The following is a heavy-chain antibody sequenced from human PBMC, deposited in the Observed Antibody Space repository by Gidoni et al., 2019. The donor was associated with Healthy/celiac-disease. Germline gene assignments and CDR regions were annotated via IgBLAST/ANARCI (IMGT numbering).Heavy chain of an antibody. Sequence: EVQLVESGGGLVKPGGSLRLSCAASGFTFSSYSMNWVRQAPGKGLEWVSSISSSSSYIYYADSVKGRFTISRDNAKNSLYLQMNSLRAEDTAVYYCARGAYCGGDCYSYFQHWGQGTLVTVSS. CDR2: ISSSSSYI. CDR3: ARGAYCGGDCYSYFQH. V-gene: IGHV3-21*01. CDR1: GFTFSSYS. D-gene: IGHD2-21*01. J-gene: IGHJ1*01.